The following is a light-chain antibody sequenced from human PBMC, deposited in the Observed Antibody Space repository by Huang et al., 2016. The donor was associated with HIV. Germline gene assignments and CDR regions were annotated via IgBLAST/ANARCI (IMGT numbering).Light chain of an antibody. J-gene: IGKJ2*01. Sequence: EIVMTQSPATLSVSPGARATLSCRASQRVSNNLAWYQQKPGRAPRLLVYDASTRATGIPARFGGSGSGTEFTLTFSSLQSEDFAVYFCQQFNNWPRTFGQGTKLEIK. CDR1: QRVSNN. V-gene: IGKV3-15*01. CDR3: QQFNNWPRT. CDR2: DAS.